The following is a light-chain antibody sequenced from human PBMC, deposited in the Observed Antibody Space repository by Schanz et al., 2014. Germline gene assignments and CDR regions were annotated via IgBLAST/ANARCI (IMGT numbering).Light chain of an antibody. Sequence: EIVLTQSPGTLSLSPGERATLSCRASQSVTSTYLAWYQQKPGQAPRLLIYAVSIRAIGIPDRFSGSGSGTDFTLTISRLEPEDFAVYYCQQYGSSPMYTFGQGTKLEIK. V-gene: IGKV3-20*01. CDR2: AVS. J-gene: IGKJ2*01. CDR3: QQYGSSPMYT. CDR1: QSVTSTY.